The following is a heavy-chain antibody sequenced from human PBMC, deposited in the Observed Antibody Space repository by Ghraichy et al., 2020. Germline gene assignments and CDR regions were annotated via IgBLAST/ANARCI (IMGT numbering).Heavy chain of an antibody. Sequence: GESLNISCKGSGYSFTSYWIGWVRQMPGKGLEWMGIIYPGDSDTRYSPSFQGQVTISADKSISTAYLQWSSLKASDTAMYYCARLTGASPYSRGWPCDYWGQGTLVTVYS. CDR2: IYPGDSDT. D-gene: IGHD6-19*01. CDR1: GYSFTSYW. J-gene: IGHJ4*02. V-gene: IGHV5-51*01. CDR3: ARLTGASPYSRGWPCDY.